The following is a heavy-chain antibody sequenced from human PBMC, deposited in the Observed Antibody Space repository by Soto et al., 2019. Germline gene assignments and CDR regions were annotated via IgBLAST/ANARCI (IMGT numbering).Heavy chain of an antibody. Sequence: QITLKESGPTLVKPTQTLTLTCTFSGFSLSTSGVGVGWIRQPPGKALEWLALIYWDDDKRYSPSLKSRLTITKDTSKNQVVLTMTNMDPVDTATYYCAHSTCSGGSCYPSFDYWGQGTLVTVSS. V-gene: IGHV2-5*02. CDR2: IYWDDDK. J-gene: IGHJ4*02. CDR3: AHSTCSGGSCYPSFDY. CDR1: GFSLSTSGVG. D-gene: IGHD2-15*01.